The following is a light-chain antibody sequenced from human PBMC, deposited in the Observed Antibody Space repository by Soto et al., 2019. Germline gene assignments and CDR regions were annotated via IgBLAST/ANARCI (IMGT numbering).Light chain of an antibody. CDR3: QKYNSAPRT. J-gene: IGKJ1*01. CDR2: AAS. CDR1: QDISNY. V-gene: IGKV1-27*01. Sequence: DIQMTQSPSSLSASVGDRVTITCRASQDISNYLAWYQQKPGKVPKLLIYAASTLDSGVPSRFSGSGSGTDFSLTISSLQPEDVVTYYCQKYNSAPRTFGQGTQVEIK.